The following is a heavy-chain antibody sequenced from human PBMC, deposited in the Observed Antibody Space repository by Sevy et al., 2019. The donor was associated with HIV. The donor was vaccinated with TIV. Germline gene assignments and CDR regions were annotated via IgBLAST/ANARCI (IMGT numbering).Heavy chain of an antibody. D-gene: IGHD3-3*01. J-gene: IGHJ3*02. Sequence: GGSLRLSCAASGFTFSSYAMSWVRQAPGKGLEWVSAISGSGGSTYYADSVKGRFTISRDNSKNTLYLQMNSLRAEDTAVYYGAKDHGRFWEWNWDAFDIWGQGTMVTVSS. CDR1: GFTFSSYA. CDR2: ISGSGGST. CDR3: AKDHGRFWEWNWDAFDI. V-gene: IGHV3-23*01.